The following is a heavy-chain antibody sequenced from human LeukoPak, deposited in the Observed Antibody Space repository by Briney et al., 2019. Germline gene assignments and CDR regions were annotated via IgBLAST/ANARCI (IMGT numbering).Heavy chain of an antibody. CDR2: IYYSGST. D-gene: IGHD3-22*01. V-gene: IGHV4-59*01. J-gene: IGHJ3*01. Sequence: PSETLSLTCTVSGGSITDYYWSWIRQPPGKGLEWIGYIYYSGSTKYNPYLKSRVTISIDTSKNQFSLKLSSVTAADTALYYGARGTGAYYYLWGQGQWSPSLQ. CDR1: GGSITDYY. CDR3: ARGTGAYYYL.